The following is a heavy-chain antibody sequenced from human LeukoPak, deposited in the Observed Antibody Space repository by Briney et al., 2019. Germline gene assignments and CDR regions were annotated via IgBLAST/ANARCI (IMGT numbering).Heavy chain of an antibody. D-gene: IGHD3-22*01. Sequence: ASVNVSCKASGYTFTSYGISWVRQAPGQGLEWMGWISAYNGNTNYAQKLQGRVTMTTDTSTSTAYMELRSLRSDDTAVYYCARDRGPNYYDSSGYWPIGYWGQGTLVTVSS. CDR1: GYTFTSYG. CDR2: ISAYNGNT. V-gene: IGHV1-18*01. CDR3: ARDRGPNYYDSSGYWPIGY. J-gene: IGHJ4*02.